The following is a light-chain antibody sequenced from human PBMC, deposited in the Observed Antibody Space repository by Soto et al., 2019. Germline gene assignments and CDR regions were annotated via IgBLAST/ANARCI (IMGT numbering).Light chain of an antibody. J-gene: IGKJ1*01. CDR2: AAS. CDR3: QQSCSTLWT. CDR1: QSIGTW. Sequence: IQVSHSPSTLSSSFVQIVTITRCASQSIGTWLAWYQQKPGKAPNLLIYAASSLESGVPSRFSGSGSGTDFTLTISSLQPEDFATYYCQQSCSTLWTFGQGTKVDI. V-gene: IGKV1-39*01.